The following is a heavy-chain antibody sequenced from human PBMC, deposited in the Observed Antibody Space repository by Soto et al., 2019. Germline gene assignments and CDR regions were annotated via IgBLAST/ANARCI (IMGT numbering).Heavy chain of an antibody. CDR3: AKDWYYYDSSGYYYAYYFDY. Sequence: EVQLLESGGGLVQPGGSLRLSCAASGFTFSSYAMSWVRQAPGKGLEWVSAISGSGGSTYYADSVKGRFTISRDNSKNTLYLQMNSLRAEDTAVYYCAKDWYYYDSSGYYYAYYFDYWGQGTLVTVSS. D-gene: IGHD3-22*01. CDR1: GFTFSSYA. J-gene: IGHJ4*02. V-gene: IGHV3-23*01. CDR2: ISGSGGST.